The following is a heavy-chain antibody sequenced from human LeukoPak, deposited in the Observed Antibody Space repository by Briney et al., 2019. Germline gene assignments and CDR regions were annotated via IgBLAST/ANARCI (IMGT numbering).Heavy chain of an antibody. V-gene: IGHV4-59*08. Sequence: SETLSLTCTVSGGSISSYYWSWIRQPPGKGLEWIGYIYYSGSTNYNPSLKSRVTISVDTSKNQFSLKLSSVTAADTVVYYCARHPNTYYYDSSGHDYWGQGTLVTVSS. J-gene: IGHJ4*02. CDR2: IYYSGST. CDR3: ARHPNTYYYDSSGHDY. CDR1: GGSISSYY. D-gene: IGHD3-22*01.